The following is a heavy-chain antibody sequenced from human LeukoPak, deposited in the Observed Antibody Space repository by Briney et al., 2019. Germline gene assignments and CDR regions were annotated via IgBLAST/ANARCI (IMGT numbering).Heavy chain of an antibody. CDR1: GYSTSSEYY. CDR3: ARETTDTDYYYYMDV. D-gene: IGHD5-18*01. J-gene: IGHJ6*03. Sequence: SETLSLTCTVSGYSTSSEYYWGWIRQPPGKGLEWIGSISHSGSTYYNPSLKSRVSTSLDTSKNQFALKVRSVTAADTAVYYCARETTDTDYYYYMDVWGKGTTVTVSS. V-gene: IGHV4-38-2*02. CDR2: ISHSGST.